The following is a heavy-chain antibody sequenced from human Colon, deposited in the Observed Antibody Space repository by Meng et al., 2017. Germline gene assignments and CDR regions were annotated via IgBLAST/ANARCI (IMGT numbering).Heavy chain of an antibody. V-gene: IGHV4-31*03. CDR2: FYFSGNT. CDR1: GGAISSGYYY. J-gene: IGHJ5*02. D-gene: IGHD3-22*01. Sequence: QRRRQERGPGLVMPPQTLPPPCTFSGGAISSGYYYWSWSRQHPGKGLEWIGYFYFSGNTYYNPSLKSRVSISVDTSKNRFSLNLSSVTAADTAVYYCARYFYDSRGVTWFDPWGPGTLVTVSS. CDR3: ARYFYDSRGVTWFDP.